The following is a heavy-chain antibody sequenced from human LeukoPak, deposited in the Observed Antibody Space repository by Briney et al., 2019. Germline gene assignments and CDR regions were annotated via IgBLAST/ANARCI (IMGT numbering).Heavy chain of an antibody. CDR3: AKSHLPNTYSGTYYCDY. Sequence: GGSLRLSXAASGFTFSYYGMHWVRQAPGKGLEWVAFIRYDETKTYFGDSVKGRFSISRDNSKNTVYLQMNSLRAEDTAMYYCAKSHLPNTYSGTYYCDYWGQGTLVTVSS. CDR2: IRYDETKT. J-gene: IGHJ4*02. V-gene: IGHV3-30*02. CDR1: GFTFSYYG. D-gene: IGHD1-26*01.